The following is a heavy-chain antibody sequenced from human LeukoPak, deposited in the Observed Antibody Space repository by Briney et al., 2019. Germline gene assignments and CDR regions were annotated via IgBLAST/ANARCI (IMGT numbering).Heavy chain of an antibody. CDR1: GFTFSDYY. CDR3: ARMGLRVRGVAYYYYGMDV. J-gene: IGHJ6*02. Sequence: GGSLRLSCAASGFTFSDYYMSWIRQVPGKGLEWVSYISSSGSTIYYADSVKGRFTISRDNAKNSLYLQMNSLRAEDTAVYYCARMGLRVRGVAYYYYGMDVWGQGTTVTVSS. D-gene: IGHD3-16*01. CDR2: ISSSGSTI. V-gene: IGHV3-11*01.